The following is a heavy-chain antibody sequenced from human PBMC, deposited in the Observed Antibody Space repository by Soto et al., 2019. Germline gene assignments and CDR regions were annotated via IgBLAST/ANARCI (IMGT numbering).Heavy chain of an antibody. J-gene: IGHJ2*01. V-gene: IGHV3-30*18. D-gene: IGHD6-19*01. CDR1: GFTFNTYG. Sequence: QVLLMESGGGVVQPGRSLRLSCAASGFTFNTYGMHWVRQGPGKGLEWIAVISHDENYKDFADSVKGRFTISRDNSKNTLYLQMNSLRVDDTAVYYCAKIGSRGSGCPEGYFDLWGRGTLVSVSA. CDR3: AKIGSRGSGCPEGYFDL. CDR2: ISHDENYK.